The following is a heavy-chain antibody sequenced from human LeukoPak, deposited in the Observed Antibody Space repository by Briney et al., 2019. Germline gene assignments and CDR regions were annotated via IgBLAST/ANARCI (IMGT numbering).Heavy chain of an antibody. CDR2: INAGNGNT. D-gene: IGHD6-19*01. CDR3: ARDIGSSGWQWAFDI. CDR1: GYTFTSYA. J-gene: IGHJ3*02. V-gene: IGHV1-3*01. Sequence: GASVKVSCKASGYTFTSYAMHWVRQAPGQRLEWMGWINAGNGNTKYSQKFQGRVTITRDTSASTAYMELSSLRSEDTAVYYCARDIGSSGWQWAFDIWGQGTMVTVSS.